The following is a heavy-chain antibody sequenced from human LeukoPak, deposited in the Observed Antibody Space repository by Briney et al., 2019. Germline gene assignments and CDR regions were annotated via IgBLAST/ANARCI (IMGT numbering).Heavy chain of an antibody. D-gene: IGHD3-10*01. CDR2: ISGNNGDT. V-gene: IGHV1-18*04. J-gene: IGHJ4*02. Sequence: ASAKVSCKHSGYTFTSYVITWVRQAPGQGLEWLGWISGNNGDTSYAHNVDGRVTMTKDTSTSTGYMELRRLRSDDTAVYYCARTSITMVASTWGQRTLV. CDR1: GYTFTSYV. CDR3: ARTSITMVAST.